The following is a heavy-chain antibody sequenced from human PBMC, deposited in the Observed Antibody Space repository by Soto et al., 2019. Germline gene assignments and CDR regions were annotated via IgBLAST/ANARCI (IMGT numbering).Heavy chain of an antibody. J-gene: IGHJ3*02. CDR3: AKDLGHGGRGAFDI. CDR2: ISYEGSNK. V-gene: IGHV3-30*18. CDR1: GFTFSSYG. D-gene: IGHD7-27*01. Sequence: QVPLVESGGGVVQPGRSLRLSCAASGFTFSSYGMHWVRQAPGKGLAWVALISYEGSNKYYADSVKGRFTISRDNSKNTLYLQMNSLRTEDTAVYYCAKDLGHGGRGAFDIWGQGTMVTVSS.